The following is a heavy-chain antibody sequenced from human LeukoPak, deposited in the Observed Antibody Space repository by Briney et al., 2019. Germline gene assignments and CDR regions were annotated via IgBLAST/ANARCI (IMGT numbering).Heavy chain of an antibody. V-gene: IGHV3-7*01. CDR2: MNEDGSGT. D-gene: IGHD7-27*01. CDR3: ARDPAWGAIDY. J-gene: IGHJ4*02. CDR1: GFSTGSSW. Sequence: RASLRLSCAVSGFSTGSSWTSWVRQTPGKGLEWVADMNEDGSGTYYVDSVKGRFTVSRDNAQNSVYLQMNSLRVEDTGAYYCARDPAWGAIDYWGQGTLVTVSS.